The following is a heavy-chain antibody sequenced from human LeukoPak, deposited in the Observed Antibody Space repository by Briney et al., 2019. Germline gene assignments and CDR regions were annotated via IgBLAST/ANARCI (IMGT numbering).Heavy chain of an antibody. J-gene: IGHJ4*02. Sequence: GGSLRLSCAASGFTFSTYSMNWVRQAPGKGLEWVSYISSSISTIFYAESVKGRFTISRDNAKNSLYLQMNSLRAEDTAVYYCAKGTYSSSPRDYWGQGTLVTVSS. D-gene: IGHD6-6*01. CDR3: AKGTYSSSPRDY. CDR1: GFTFSTYS. V-gene: IGHV3-48*01. CDR2: ISSSISTI.